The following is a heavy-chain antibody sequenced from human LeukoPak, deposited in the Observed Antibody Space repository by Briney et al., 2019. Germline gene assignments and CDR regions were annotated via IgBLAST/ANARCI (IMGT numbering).Heavy chain of an antibody. CDR2: ISGSGGST. CDR1: GFTFSSYA. Sequence: PGGSLRLSCAASGFTFSSYAMGWVRQAPGKGLEWVSIISGSGGSTYYADSVKGRFTISRDNSKNTLYLQMNSLRADDTAVYYCAKGVQQLVQYFDYWGQGTLVTVSS. V-gene: IGHV3-23*01. J-gene: IGHJ4*02. D-gene: IGHD6-13*01. CDR3: AKGVQQLVQYFDY.